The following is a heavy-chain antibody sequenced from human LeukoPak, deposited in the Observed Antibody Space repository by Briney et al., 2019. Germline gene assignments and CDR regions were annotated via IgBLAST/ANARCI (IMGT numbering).Heavy chain of an antibody. D-gene: IGHD2-2*01. CDR1: GHTFTSYY. CDR3: ARDGSGYQPYYY. Sequence: GASVKVSCKASGHTFTSYYMHWVRQAPGQGLEWMGIINPSGGSTSYAQKFQGRVTMTRDTSTSTVYMELSSLRSEDTAVYYCARDGSGYQPYYYWGQGTLVTVSS. V-gene: IGHV1-46*01. CDR2: INPSGGST. J-gene: IGHJ4*02.